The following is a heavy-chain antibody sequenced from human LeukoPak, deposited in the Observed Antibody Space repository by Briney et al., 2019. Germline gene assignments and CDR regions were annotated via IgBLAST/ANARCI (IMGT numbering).Heavy chain of an antibody. D-gene: IGHD2-2*02. V-gene: IGHV1-2*02. CDR3: ARDATRYCSSTSCYTGDY. Sequence: ASVKVSCKASGYTFTGYYMHWVRQAPGQGLEWMGWINPNSGGTNYAQKLQGRVTMTTDTSTSTAYMELRSLRSDDTAEYYCARDATRYCSSTSCYTGDYWGQGTLVTVSS. CDR1: GYTFTGYY. CDR2: INPNSGGT. J-gene: IGHJ4*02.